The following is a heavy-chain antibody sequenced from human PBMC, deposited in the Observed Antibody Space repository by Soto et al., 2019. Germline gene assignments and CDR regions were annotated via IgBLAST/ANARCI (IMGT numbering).Heavy chain of an antibody. V-gene: IGHV4-59*08. CDR3: ARTPIGYCSGGTCSNWFDP. D-gene: IGHD2-8*02. Sequence: LCGGSISSHYWSWIRQPPGKGLEWVGYIYSSGSTYVRPSLKSRVSMSVDTSKNQVSLKLTSVTAADTAVYYCARTPIGYCSGGTCSNWFDPWGQGTLVTVSS. CDR1: GGSISSHY. CDR2: IYSSGST. J-gene: IGHJ5*02.